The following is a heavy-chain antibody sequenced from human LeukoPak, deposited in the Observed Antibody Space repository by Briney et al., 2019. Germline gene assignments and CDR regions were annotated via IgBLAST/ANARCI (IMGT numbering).Heavy chain of an antibody. CDR2: IYYSGNT. Sequence: SETLSLTCPVPGGSISSYYWGWIREPPGQGLEWIGSIYYSGNTYYNPSLKSRVTISIDTSKNQFSLKLGSVTAADTAVYYCARAVASAAPFDPWGQVTLVTVSS. V-gene: IGHV4-39*01. J-gene: IGHJ5*02. CDR1: GGSISSYY. D-gene: IGHD6-13*01. CDR3: ARAVASAAPFDP.